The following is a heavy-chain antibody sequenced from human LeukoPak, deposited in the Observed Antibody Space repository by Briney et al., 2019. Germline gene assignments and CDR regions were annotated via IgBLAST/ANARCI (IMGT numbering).Heavy chain of an antibody. CDR1: GFTFSSYW. CDR3: ARDPGYYDSSGRGVPYY. V-gene: IGHV3-7*01. CDR2: IKQDGSEK. J-gene: IGHJ4*02. Sequence: GGSLRLSCAASGFTFSSYWMSWVRQAPGKGLEWVANIKQDGSEKYYVDSVKGRFTISRDNAKNSLYLQMNSLRAEDTAVYYCARDPGYYDSSGRGVPYYWGQGTLVTVSS. D-gene: IGHD3-22*01.